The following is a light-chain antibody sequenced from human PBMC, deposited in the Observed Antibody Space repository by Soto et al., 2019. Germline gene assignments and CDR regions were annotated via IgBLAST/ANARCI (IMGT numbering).Light chain of an antibody. CDR2: GNT. Sequence: QSALTQPPSVSGAPGQRVTISCTGSTSNIGAGYDVHWYQQLPGTAPKLLIYGNTNRPSGVPDRFSGSKSGTSASLAITGLQAEDEADYYCQSSDSSLSGVVVFGGGTKVTVL. V-gene: IGLV1-40*01. CDR3: QSSDSSLSGVVV. J-gene: IGLJ2*01. CDR1: TSNIGAGYD.